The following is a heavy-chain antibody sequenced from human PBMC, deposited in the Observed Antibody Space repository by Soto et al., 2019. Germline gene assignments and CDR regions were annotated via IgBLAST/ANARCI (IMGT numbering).Heavy chain of an antibody. V-gene: IGHV5-51*01. J-gene: IGHJ6*02. D-gene: IGHD6-19*01. CDR2: IYPGDSDT. Sequence: GESLKISCKGSGYSFTSYWIGWVRQMPGKGLEWMGIIYPGDSDTRYSPSFQGQVHIPADKAISTAYLQWCSLKASDTVMYYCARHRGGDSSGWYYYCYGMDVWGQGTTVTVSS. CDR1: GYSFTSYW. CDR3: ARHRGGDSSGWYYYCYGMDV.